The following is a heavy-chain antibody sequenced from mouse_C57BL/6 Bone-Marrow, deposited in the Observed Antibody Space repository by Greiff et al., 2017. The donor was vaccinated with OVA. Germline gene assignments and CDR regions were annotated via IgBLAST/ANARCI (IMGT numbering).Heavy chain of an antibody. CDR2: ISGGGGNT. CDR1: GFTFSSYT. Sequence: EVQLVESGGGLVKPGGSLKLSCAASGFTFSSYTMSWVRQTPEKRLEWVATISGGGGNTYYPDSVKGRFTISRDNAKNTLYLQMSSLRSEDTALYYCARHGGPLPGSYWGQGTLVTVSA. CDR3: ARHGGPLPGSY. V-gene: IGHV5-9*01. J-gene: IGHJ3*01.